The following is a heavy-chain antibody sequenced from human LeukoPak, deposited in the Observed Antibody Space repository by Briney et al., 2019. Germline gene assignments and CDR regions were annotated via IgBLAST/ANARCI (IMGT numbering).Heavy chain of an antibody. CDR3: ASYDYVWGSLDF. CDR1: GASVRSGSHY. J-gene: IGHJ4*02. D-gene: IGHD3-16*01. CDR2: IYHTGST. V-gene: IGHV4-61*01. Sequence: PSETLSLTCTVSGASVRSGSHYWTWIRQPPGEGLEWIGDIYHTGSTNYNPSLKSRVTFSLDKSKNHFALKLTSVTVADTAIYYCASYDYVWGSLDFWGQGTLVPVSS.